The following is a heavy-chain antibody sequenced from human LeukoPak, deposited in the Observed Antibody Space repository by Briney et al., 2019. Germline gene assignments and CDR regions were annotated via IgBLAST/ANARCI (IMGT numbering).Heavy chain of an antibody. CDR2: IHYSGST. CDR3: ARALSASSGFDS. CDR1: GGSISGYY. D-gene: IGHD2-8*01. V-gene: IGHV4-59*01. Sequence: TSETLSLTCTVSGGSISGYYWSWIRQPPGKGLEWIGYIHYSGSTNYNPSLKSRVTISEDTFKSQFSLKLSSVTAADTAVYYCARALSASSGFDSWGQGTLVTVSS. J-gene: IGHJ5*01.